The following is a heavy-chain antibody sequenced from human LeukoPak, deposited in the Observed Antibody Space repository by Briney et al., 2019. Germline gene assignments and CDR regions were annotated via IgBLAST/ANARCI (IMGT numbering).Heavy chain of an antibody. CDR2: IWYDGSNK. V-gene: IGHV3-33*01. CDR1: GFSFSGYG. CDR3: ARDHDYGGNSPFDY. J-gene: IGHJ4*02. Sequence: SGGSLRLSCEASGFSFSGYGMHWIRQAPGKGLEWVAVIWYDGSNKYYADSVKGRFTISRDNSEDTLYLQMNSLRAEDTAVYYCARDHDYGGNSPFDYWGQGTLVTVSS. D-gene: IGHD4-23*01.